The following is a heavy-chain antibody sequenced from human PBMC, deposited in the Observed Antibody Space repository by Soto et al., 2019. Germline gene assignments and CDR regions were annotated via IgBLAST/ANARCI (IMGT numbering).Heavy chain of an antibody. D-gene: IGHD3-10*01. CDR2: ISGDGTTQ. J-gene: IGHJ4*02. V-gene: IGHV3-11*01. CDR1: GFKFGDHY. CDR3: AGDPFYYASGC. Sequence: GGSVRLSCAASGFKFGDHYMTWIRQAPGKGLEWVSKISGDGTTQYYADSVKGRFTVSRDNAMNSLHLQMNSLRAEDTALYYCAGDPFYYASGCRGQRSRGTVSS.